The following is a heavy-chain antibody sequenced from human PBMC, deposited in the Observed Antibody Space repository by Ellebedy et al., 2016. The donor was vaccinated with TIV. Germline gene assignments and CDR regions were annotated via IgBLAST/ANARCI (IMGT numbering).Heavy chain of an antibody. J-gene: IGHJ6*02. Sequence: GESLKISCQGSGYNFTSYWISWVRQMPGKGLQWMGRIDPSDSYTNYSPSFQGHVTISADKSVSTAYLQWSSLKASDTAIYYCARHASWYFFDDYGMDVWGQGTTVTVSS. CDR3: ARHASWYFFDDYGMDV. CDR2: IDPSDSYT. V-gene: IGHV5-10-1*01. D-gene: IGHD3/OR15-3a*01. CDR1: GYNFTSYW.